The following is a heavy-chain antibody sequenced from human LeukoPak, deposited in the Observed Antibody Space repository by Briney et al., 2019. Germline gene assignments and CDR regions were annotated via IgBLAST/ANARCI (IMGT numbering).Heavy chain of an antibody. D-gene: IGHD3-9*01. CDR1: GGSISSYY. V-gene: IGHV4-59*08. Sequence: ETLSLTCTVSGGSISSYYWSWIRQPPGKGLEWIGYIYYSGSTNYNPSLKSRVTISVDTSKNQFSLKLSSVTAADTAVYYCARHEARYFDWLFFDYWGQGTLVTVSS. J-gene: IGHJ4*02. CDR3: ARHEARYFDWLFFDY. CDR2: IYYSGST.